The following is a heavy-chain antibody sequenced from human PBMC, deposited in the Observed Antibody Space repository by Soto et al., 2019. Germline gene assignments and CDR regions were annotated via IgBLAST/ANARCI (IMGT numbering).Heavy chain of an antibody. CDR2: ISAYNGNT. J-gene: IGHJ5*02. CDR3: ARDLYDILTGYVYNWFDP. V-gene: IGHV1-18*01. Sequence: ASVKVSCKASGYTFTNYGISWVRQAPGQGLEWMGRISAYNGNTKYAQKLQGRVTMTTDTSTSTAYMELRSLRSDDTAVYYCARDLYDILTGYVYNWFDPWGQGTLVTVSS. D-gene: IGHD3-9*01. CDR1: GYTFTNYG.